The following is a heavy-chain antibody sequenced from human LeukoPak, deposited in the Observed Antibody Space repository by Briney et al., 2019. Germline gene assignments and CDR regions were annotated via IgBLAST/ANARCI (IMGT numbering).Heavy chain of an antibody. CDR3: AKHGEEVITPQT. Sequence: PSETLSLTCAVYGGSFSGYYWSWIRQPPGKGLEWIGEINHSGSTNYNPSLKSRVTISVDTSKNQFSLKLSSVTAADTAVYYCAKHGEEVITPQTWGQGTLVTVSP. D-gene: IGHD3-10*01. V-gene: IGHV4-34*01. J-gene: IGHJ4*02. CDR1: GGSFSGYY. CDR2: INHSGST.